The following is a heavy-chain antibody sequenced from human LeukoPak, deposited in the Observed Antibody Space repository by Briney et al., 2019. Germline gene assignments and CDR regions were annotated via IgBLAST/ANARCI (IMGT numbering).Heavy chain of an antibody. V-gene: IGHV4-61*02. Sequence: SETLSLTCTVSGGSISSGNYYWSWIRQPAGKGLEWIGRIYTSGSTNYNPSLKSRVTISVDTSKNQFSLKLSSVSAAGTAVYYCARVVRVCATNCYGGPDALDIWGQGTMVTVSS. J-gene: IGHJ3*02. CDR2: IYTSGST. D-gene: IGHD2-2*01. CDR1: GGSISSGNYY. CDR3: ARVVRVCATNCYGGPDALDI.